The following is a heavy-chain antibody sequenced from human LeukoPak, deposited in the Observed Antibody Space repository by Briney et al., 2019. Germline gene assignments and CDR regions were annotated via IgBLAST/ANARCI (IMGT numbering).Heavy chain of an antibody. D-gene: IGHD3-22*01. CDR2: IYSGGST. CDR1: GFTVSSNY. CDR3: ARHYYYDSSGITSHDAFDI. Sequence: GGSLRLSCAASGFTVSSNYMSWVRQAPGKGLEWVSVIYSGGSTYYADSVKGRFTISRDNSKNTLYLQMNSLRAEDTAVYYCARHYYYDSSGITSHDAFDIWGQGTMVTVSS. V-gene: IGHV3-66*04. J-gene: IGHJ3*02.